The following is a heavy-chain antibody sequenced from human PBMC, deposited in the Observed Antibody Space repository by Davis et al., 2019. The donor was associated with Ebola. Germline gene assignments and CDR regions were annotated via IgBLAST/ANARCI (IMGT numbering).Heavy chain of an antibody. CDR2: IIPIFGTA. CDR3: ARRPAALAGVNWFDP. CDR1: GGTFSSYA. D-gene: IGHD2-15*01. V-gene: IGHV1-69*13. Sequence: SVKVSCKASGGTFSSYAISWVRQAPGQGLEWMGGIIPIFGTANYAQKFQGRVTITADESTSTAYMELSSLRSEDTAVYYCARRPAALAGVNWFDPWGQGTLVTVSS. J-gene: IGHJ5*02.